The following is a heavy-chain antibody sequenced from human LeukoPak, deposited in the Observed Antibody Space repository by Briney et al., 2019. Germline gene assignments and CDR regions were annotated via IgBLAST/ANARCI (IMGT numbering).Heavy chain of an antibody. CDR1: GYTFTGYY. CDR3: ARWSGATSFDP. D-gene: IGHD1-26*01. V-gene: IGHV1-2*02. Sequence: ASVTVSFKSSGYTFTGYYMHWVRQAPGQGLEWMGWINPNSGGTNYAQKFQGRVTMTRDTSISTAYMELSRLRSDDTAVYYCARWSGATSFDPWGQGTLVTVSS. CDR2: INPNSGGT. J-gene: IGHJ5*02.